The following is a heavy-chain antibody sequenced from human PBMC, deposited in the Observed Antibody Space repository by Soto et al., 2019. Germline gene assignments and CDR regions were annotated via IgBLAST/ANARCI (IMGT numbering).Heavy chain of an antibody. CDR2: VYHTGST. D-gene: IGHD3-3*01. CDR1: GGSINSGSYS. V-gene: IGHV4-61*01. J-gene: IGHJ4*02. CDR3: ARDFAYFDS. Sequence: PSETLSLTCTVSGGSINSGSYSWSWIRQPPGKGLEWIGYVYHTGSTNYNPSLKSRVSISMDTSKNQFSLNLDSVTAADTAVYFCARDFAYFDSWGQGTLVTVSS.